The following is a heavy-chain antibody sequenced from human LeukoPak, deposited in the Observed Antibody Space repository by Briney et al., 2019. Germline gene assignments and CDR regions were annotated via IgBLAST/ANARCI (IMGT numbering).Heavy chain of an antibody. Sequence: SETLSLTCTVSGYSISSGYYWGWIRQPPGKGLEWIGSIYHSGSTYYNPSLKGRVTISVDTSKNQFSLKLSSVTAADTAVYYCARGISNWFDPWGQGTLVTVSS. V-gene: IGHV4-38-2*02. J-gene: IGHJ5*02. D-gene: IGHD2-15*01. CDR3: ARGISNWFDP. CDR2: IYHSGST. CDR1: GYSISSGYY.